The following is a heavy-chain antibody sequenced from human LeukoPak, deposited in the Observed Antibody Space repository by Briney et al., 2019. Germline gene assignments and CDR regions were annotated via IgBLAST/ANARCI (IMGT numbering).Heavy chain of an antibody. CDR2: ISSSSSYI. J-gene: IGHJ4*02. CDR3: ARVVLGNRREQQLSPDY. Sequence: PGGSLRLSCAASGFTFSSYSMNWVRQAPGKGLEWVSSISSSSSYIYYADSVKGRFTISRDNAKNSLYLQMNSLRAEGTAVYYCARVVLGNRREQQLSPDYWGQGTLVTVSS. D-gene: IGHD6-13*01. CDR1: GFTFSSYS. V-gene: IGHV3-21*01.